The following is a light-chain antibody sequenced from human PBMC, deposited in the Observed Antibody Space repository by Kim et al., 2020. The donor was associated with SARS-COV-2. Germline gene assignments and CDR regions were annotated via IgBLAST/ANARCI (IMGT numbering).Light chain of an antibody. CDR2: DAS. Sequence: STSVGTRCTITCRASQSSSMCLAWYQQKPGKAPKLLLYDASPLKSGVPSRFSGSESGTEFTLTISSLQPNEFATYYFQHYSTYPYTFGQGTKLEF. J-gene: IGKJ2*01. CDR3: QHYSTYPYT. CDR1: QSSSMC. V-gene: IGKV1-5*01.